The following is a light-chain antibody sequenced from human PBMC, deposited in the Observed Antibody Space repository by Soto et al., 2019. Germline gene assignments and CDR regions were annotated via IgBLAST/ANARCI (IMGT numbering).Light chain of an antibody. Sequence: QSALTQPASVSGSPGQSITISCTGTSNDVGGYNYVSWYQQHPGKAPKLMIFEVSNRPSGVSNRFSGSKSGNTASLTISGLQAEDEADYYCSSYASTSTLLFGGGTQLTVL. CDR3: SSYASTSTLL. CDR1: SNDVGGYNY. CDR2: EVS. V-gene: IGLV2-14*01. J-gene: IGLJ3*02.